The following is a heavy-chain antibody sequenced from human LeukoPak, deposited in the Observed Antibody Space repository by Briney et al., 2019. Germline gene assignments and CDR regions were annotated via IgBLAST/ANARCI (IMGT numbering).Heavy chain of an antibody. J-gene: IGHJ4*02. Sequence: GGSLRLSCAASGFTFSGYWMTWVRQAPGKGLEWVANVNQDGNNKNYVESVKGRFTISRDNSKNTLYLQMNSLRAEDTAVYYCASPFGYSSSWYDDYWGQGTLVTVSS. CDR3: ASPFGYSSSWYDDY. CDR1: GFTFSGYW. V-gene: IGHV3-7*03. D-gene: IGHD6-13*01. CDR2: VNQDGNNK.